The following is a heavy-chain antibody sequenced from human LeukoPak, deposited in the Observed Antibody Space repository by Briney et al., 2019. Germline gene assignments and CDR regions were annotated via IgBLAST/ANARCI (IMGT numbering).Heavy chain of an antibody. Sequence: ASVKVSCKVSGYTLTKLSMHWVRQAPGKGLEWMGGFDPEDGETIYAQKFQGRVTMTEDTSTDTAYMELSSLRSEDTAVYYCATGYRTTTVNLIDYWGQGTLVTVSS. J-gene: IGHJ4*02. CDR3: ATGYRTTTVNLIDY. CDR1: GYTLTKLS. D-gene: IGHD4-11*01. CDR2: FDPEDGET. V-gene: IGHV1-24*01.